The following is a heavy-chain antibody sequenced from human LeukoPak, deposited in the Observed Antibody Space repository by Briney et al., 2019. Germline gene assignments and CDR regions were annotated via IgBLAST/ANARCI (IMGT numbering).Heavy chain of an antibody. J-gene: IGHJ4*02. CDR3: AKKAQYDGHYPLDY. Sequence: GGSLRLSCAASGFTFSSYGMHWVRQAPGKGLEWVSGTSDRGDYTYYADSVKGRFTISRDTSKNTLYLQMNSLRAEDTALYFCAKKAQYDGHYPLDYWGQGTLVTVSA. CDR1: GFTFSSYG. V-gene: IGHV3-23*01. CDR2: TSDRGDYT. D-gene: IGHD4/OR15-4a*01.